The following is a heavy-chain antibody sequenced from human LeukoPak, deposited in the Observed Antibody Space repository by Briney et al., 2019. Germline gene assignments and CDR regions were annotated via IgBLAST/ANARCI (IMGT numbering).Heavy chain of an antibody. J-gene: IGHJ4*02. CDR2: IHTGGST. CDR1: GFTVSSNY. CDR3: ANRVTMR. D-gene: IGHD3-10*01. V-gene: IGHV3-53*01. Sequence: SGGSLRLSCAASGFTVSSNYMSWVRQAPGKGLEWVSVIHTGGSTYYADSVEGRFTISRDNSKNTLYLQMNSLRAEDTAVYYCANRVTMRWGQGTLVTVSS.